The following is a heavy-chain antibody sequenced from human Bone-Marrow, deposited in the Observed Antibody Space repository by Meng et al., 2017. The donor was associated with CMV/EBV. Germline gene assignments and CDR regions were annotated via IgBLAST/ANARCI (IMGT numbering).Heavy chain of an antibody. J-gene: IGHJ5*02. CDR2: ISSSSSYI. D-gene: IGHD7-27*01. CDR3: ARDLPVWGSVNNWFDP. V-gene: IGHV3-21*01. Sequence: GFTFSSYRMNWVRQAPGKGLEWISSISSSSSYIYYADSVKGRFTISRDNAKNSLYLQINSLRAEDTAVYYCARDLPVWGSVNNWFDPWGQGTLVTVSS. CDR1: GFTFSSYR.